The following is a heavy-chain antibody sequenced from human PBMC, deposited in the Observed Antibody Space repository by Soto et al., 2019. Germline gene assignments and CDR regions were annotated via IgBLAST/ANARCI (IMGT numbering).Heavy chain of an antibody. CDR2: ISAYNGNT. V-gene: IGHV1-18*01. CDR3: ARAVPCGGDCYSGIPVIVGFDY. D-gene: IGHD2-21*02. J-gene: IGHJ4*01. CDR1: GYTFTGYG. Sequence: GASVKVSCKASGYTFTGYGISWVRQAPGQGLEWMGWISAYNGNTNYAQKLQGRATMTTDTSTSTAYMELRSLRSDDTAVYYCARAVPCGGDCYSGIPVIVGFDYWG.